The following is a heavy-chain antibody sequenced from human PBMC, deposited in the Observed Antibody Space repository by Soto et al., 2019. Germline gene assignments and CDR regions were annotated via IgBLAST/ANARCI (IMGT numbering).Heavy chain of an antibody. D-gene: IGHD4-17*01. CDR1: GFTVSINY. CDR3: ARVVCERCAFDI. Sequence: PGGSLRLSCAASGFTVSINYMGWVRQAPGKGLEWVSVIYSGGSTYYADSVKGRFTISRDNSKNTLYLQMNSLRAEDTAVYYCARVVCERCAFDIWGQGTMVTVSS. CDR2: IYSGGST. V-gene: IGHV3-66*01. J-gene: IGHJ3*02.